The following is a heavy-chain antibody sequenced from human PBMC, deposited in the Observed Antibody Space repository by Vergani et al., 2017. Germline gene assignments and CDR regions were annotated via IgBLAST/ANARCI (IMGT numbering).Heavy chain of an antibody. D-gene: IGHD3-22*01. CDR1: GGSISSGDYY. CDR3: AREGLYYDSSGYRGRWFDP. V-gene: IGHV4-30-4*08. Sequence: QVQLQESGPGLVKPSQTLSLTCTVSGGSISSGDYYWSWIRQPPGKGLEWIGYIYYSGSTYYNPSLKSRVTISVDTSKNQFSLKLSSVTAADTAVYYCAREGLYYDSSGYRGRWFDPWGQGTLVTVSS. J-gene: IGHJ5*02. CDR2: IYYSGST.